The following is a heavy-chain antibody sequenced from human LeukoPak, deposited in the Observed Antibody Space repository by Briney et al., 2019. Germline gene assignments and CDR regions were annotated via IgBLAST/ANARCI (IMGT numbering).Heavy chain of an antibody. CDR1: GLSVTNNY. Sequence: GGSLRLSCAVSGLSVTNNYMSWVRQAPGKGLEWVSVFYVGGATYYADSVKGRFTISGDNSENTLYLQMKSLRAEDTAVYYCARGDGYHFFDYWGQGTLVTVSS. CDR3: ARGDGYHFFDY. CDR2: FYVGGAT. J-gene: IGHJ4*02. V-gene: IGHV3-53*01. D-gene: IGHD5-24*01.